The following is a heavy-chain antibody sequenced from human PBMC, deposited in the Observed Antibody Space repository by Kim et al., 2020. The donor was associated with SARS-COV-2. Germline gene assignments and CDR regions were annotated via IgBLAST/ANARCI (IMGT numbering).Heavy chain of an antibody. CDR2: ISAYNGNT. CDR3: AREKDIVVVVAAKHYYYYGMDV. D-gene: IGHD2-15*01. J-gene: IGHJ6*02. V-gene: IGHV1-18*01. Sequence: ASVKVSCKASGYTFTSYGISWVRQAPGQGLEWMGWISAYNGNTNYAQKLQGRVTMTTDTSTSTAYMELRSLRSDDTAVYYCAREKDIVVVVAAKHYYYYGMDVWGQGTTVTVSS. CDR1: GYTFTSYG.